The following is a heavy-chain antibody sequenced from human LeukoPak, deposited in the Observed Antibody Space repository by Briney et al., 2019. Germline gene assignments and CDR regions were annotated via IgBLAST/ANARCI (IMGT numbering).Heavy chain of an antibody. CDR1: GGSISSGSYY. CDR3: ARGGDYYDSSGHLGY. CDR2: IYTSGST. J-gene: IGHJ4*02. Sequence: SQTLSLTCTVSGGSISSGSYYWSWIRQPAGKGLEWIGRIYTSGSTNYNPSLKSRVTISVDTSENQFSLKLSSVTAADTAVYYCARGGDYYDSSGHLGYWGQGTLVTVSS. D-gene: IGHD3-22*01. V-gene: IGHV4-61*02.